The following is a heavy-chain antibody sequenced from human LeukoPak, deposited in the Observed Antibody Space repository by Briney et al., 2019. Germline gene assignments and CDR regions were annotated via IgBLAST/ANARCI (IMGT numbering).Heavy chain of an antibody. V-gene: IGHV3-30*04. D-gene: IGHD5-12*01. CDR1: GFTFSSYA. J-gene: IGHJ4*02. CDR2: ISSDGRYK. CDR3: AREGYRGYDYYFEY. Sequence: HAGGSLRLSCAASGFTFSSYAMHWVRQAPGKGLEWVAVISSDGRYKHYGDSVKGRFTISRDNSESSLYLKMDSLRPEDTAVYYCAREGYRGYDYYFEYWGRGALVTVSS.